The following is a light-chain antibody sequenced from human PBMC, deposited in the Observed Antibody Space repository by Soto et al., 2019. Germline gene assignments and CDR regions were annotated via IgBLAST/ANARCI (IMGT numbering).Light chain of an antibody. CDR2: DAS. CDR3: QQYHSYYPWT. Sequence: DIHMTQSPATLSAAVGDRVTITCRASQSVRSWLAWYQQKPGTAPKLLIFDASRLESGVPSRFSGSASGTEFTLTISSLQPDDFATYYCQQYHSYYPWTFGQGTKVDIK. J-gene: IGKJ1*01. V-gene: IGKV1-5*01. CDR1: QSVRSW.